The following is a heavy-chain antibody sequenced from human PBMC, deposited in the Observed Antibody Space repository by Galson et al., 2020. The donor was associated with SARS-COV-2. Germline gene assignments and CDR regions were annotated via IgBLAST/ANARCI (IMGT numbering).Heavy chain of an antibody. CDR3: TTSLVSPHGY. Sequence: SETLSLTCSVSRGSVNSVTYWSWIRQSAGKGLEWIGRTYASGSTNYNASLKSRVTMSLDTSKNQFSLKLNSVTAADTAVYFCTTSLVSPHGYWGRGTLVTVAS. V-gene: IGHV4-4*07. CDR2: TYASGST. D-gene: IGHD3-9*01. CDR1: RGSVNSVTY. J-gene: IGHJ4*02.